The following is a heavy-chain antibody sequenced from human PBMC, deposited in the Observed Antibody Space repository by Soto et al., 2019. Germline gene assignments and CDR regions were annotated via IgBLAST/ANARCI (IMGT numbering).Heavy chain of an antibody. CDR2: ISGYNGNT. Sequence: QVQLVQSGVEVKKPGASVRVSCKASGYTFTNYGITWVRQAPGQGLEWLGWISGYNGNTNYAQKFQGRVIITTDTSRSTAYMDLRSLRYDDTAVYYCARGGRFAVADTDYWGQGTLLTVSS. D-gene: IGHD3-3*01. V-gene: IGHV1-18*01. CDR3: ARGGRFAVADTDY. J-gene: IGHJ4*02. CDR1: GYTFTNYG.